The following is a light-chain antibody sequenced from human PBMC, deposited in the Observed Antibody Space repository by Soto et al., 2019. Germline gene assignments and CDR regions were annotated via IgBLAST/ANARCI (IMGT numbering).Light chain of an antibody. J-gene: IGLJ1*01. CDR2: DVR. Sequence: QSALTQPASVSGSPGQSITISCTGTSSDVGGYNYVSWFQQHPGKATKLMIYDVRNRPSGISNRFSGSKSGNTASLTISGLQAEDEADYYCNSYTSSSTYVFGTGTKVTVL. CDR1: SSDVGGYNY. CDR3: NSYTSSSTYV. V-gene: IGLV2-14*01.